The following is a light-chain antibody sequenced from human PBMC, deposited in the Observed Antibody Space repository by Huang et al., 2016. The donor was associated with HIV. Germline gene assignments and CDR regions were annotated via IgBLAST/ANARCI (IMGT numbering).Light chain of an antibody. CDR3: MQGTHWPGT. CDR1: QSLVSRDGNTD. J-gene: IGKJ1*01. CDR2: QVS. V-gene: IGKV2-30*01. Sequence: DVVMTQLPLSLPVALGQPASIFCKSIQSLVSRDGNTDLNWFQQRPGQPPRRLIYQVSNRDTGVPDRFSGSGSGTHFALRINRVEAEDVAIYYCMQGTHWPGTFGQGTKMEI.